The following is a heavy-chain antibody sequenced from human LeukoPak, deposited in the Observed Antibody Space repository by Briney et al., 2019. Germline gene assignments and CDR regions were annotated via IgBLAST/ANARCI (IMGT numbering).Heavy chain of an antibody. CDR1: GGSISSGSYY. CDR2: IYTSGST. Sequence: PSETLSLTCTVSGGSISSGSYYWSWIRQPAGKGLEWIGRIYTSGSTNYNPSLKSRVTISVDTSKNQFSLKLSSVTAADTAVYYCAREVYDYVWGSYLDYFDYWGQGTLVTVFS. V-gene: IGHV4-61*02. D-gene: IGHD3-16*01. J-gene: IGHJ4*02. CDR3: AREVYDYVWGSYLDYFDY.